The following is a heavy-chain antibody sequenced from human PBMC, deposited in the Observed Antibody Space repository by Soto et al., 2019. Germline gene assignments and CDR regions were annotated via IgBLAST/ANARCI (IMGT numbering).Heavy chain of an antibody. V-gene: IGHV3-30-3*01. D-gene: IGHD2-15*01. CDR2: ISYDGSNK. J-gene: IGHJ4*02. Sequence: QVQLVESGGGVVQPGRSLRLSCAASGFTFSSYAMHWVRQATGKGLEWVAVISYDGSNKYYADSVKGRFTISRDNSKNTLYLQMNSLRAEDTAVYYCARVFGLGGSSGFDYWGQGTLVTVSS. CDR3: ARVFGLGGSSGFDY. CDR1: GFTFSSYA.